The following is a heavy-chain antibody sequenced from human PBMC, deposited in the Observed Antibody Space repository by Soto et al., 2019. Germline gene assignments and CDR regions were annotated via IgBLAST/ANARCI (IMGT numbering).Heavy chain of an antibody. CDR1: GGSISTYY. J-gene: IGHJ4*02. V-gene: IGHV4-59*08. Sequence: QVQLQESGPGLVKPSETLSLTCTVSGGSISTYYWSWIRRPPGKGLEWIGYIYYGGRPNYNPSLKSRVTMSVDTSQNQFSLKVISVTAADTAVYYCARHGSSWSFDYWGQGTLVTASS. D-gene: IGHD6-13*01. CDR2: IYYGGRP. CDR3: ARHGSSWSFDY.